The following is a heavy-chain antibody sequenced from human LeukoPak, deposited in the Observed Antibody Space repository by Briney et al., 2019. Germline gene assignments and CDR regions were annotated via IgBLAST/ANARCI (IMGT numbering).Heavy chain of an antibody. D-gene: IGHD2-2*01. Sequence: PGGSLRLSCAASGFTFSSYWMSWVRQAPGKGLEWVANIKQDGSEKYYVDSVKGRFTISRDNAKNSLFLQMNSPRGEDTAVYYCARPPRVVPAPDYWGQGTLVTVSS. V-gene: IGHV3-7*01. J-gene: IGHJ4*02. CDR1: GFTFSSYW. CDR3: ARPPRVVPAPDY. CDR2: IKQDGSEK.